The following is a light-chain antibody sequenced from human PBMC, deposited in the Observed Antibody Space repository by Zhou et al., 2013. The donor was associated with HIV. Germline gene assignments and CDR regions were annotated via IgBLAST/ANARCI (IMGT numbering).Light chain of an antibody. V-gene: IGKV1-39*01. Sequence: DIQMTQSPSSLSASVGDRVTITCRASQSINSYLNWYQQKPGTAPKLLIYGASSLQTGVPSRFSGSGSGTDFTLSITSLQPEDSATYYCQQSYSFPAFGQGTKVEIK. CDR3: QQSYSFPA. J-gene: IGKJ1*01. CDR1: QSINSY. CDR2: GAS.